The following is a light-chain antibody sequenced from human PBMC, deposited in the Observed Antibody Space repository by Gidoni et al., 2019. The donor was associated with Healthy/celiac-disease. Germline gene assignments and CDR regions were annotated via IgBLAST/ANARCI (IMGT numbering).Light chain of an antibody. CDR3: QQYENLPLT. Sequence: DIQMTQSPTSLSASVGDRVTITCQASQDISKHLNWYQQTPGKPPKLLIYNAAALGSGVPSRCGGSGSGTDYTLTISSLQTEDFATYYCQQYENLPLTFXGXTKVDFK. CDR2: NAA. J-gene: IGKJ4*01. V-gene: IGKV1-33*01. CDR1: QDISKH.